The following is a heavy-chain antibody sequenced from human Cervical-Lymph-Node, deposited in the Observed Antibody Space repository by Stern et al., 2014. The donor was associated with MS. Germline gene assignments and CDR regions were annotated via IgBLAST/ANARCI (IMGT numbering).Heavy chain of an antibody. V-gene: IGHV4-30-2*01. Sequence: VQLEESGSGLVKPSQTLSLTCAVSGGSISSGGYSWSWIRQPPGKGLEWLGYIYHSGSTYYNPSLKSRVTISVDRSKNQFSLKLSSVTAADTAVYYCARSSTVTPNAFDIWGQGTMVTVSS. J-gene: IGHJ3*02. CDR1: GGSISSGGYS. CDR2: IYHSGST. CDR3: ARSSTVTPNAFDI. D-gene: IGHD4-17*01.